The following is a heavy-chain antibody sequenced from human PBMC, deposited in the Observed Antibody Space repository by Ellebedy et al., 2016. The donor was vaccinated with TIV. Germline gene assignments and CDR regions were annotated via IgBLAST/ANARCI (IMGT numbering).Heavy chain of an antibody. D-gene: IGHD6-13*01. J-gene: IGHJ1*01. V-gene: IGHV3-23*01. CDR1: GFTFSSYA. CDR2: ISASGGST. Sequence: PGGSLRLSCAASGFTFSSYAMSWVRQAPGKGLEWVSVISASGGSTDYADSVKGRFTISRDNSKNTLYLQMNSLRAEDTAVYYCAKHRDASTWYQYFQYWGQGTPVTVSS. CDR3: AKHRDASTWYQYFQY.